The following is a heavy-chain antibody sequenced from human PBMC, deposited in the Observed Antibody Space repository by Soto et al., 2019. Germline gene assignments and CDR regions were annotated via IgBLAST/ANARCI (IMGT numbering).Heavy chain of an antibody. CDR1: GFTFSNAW. J-gene: IGHJ1*01. Sequence: GGSLRLSCAASGFTFSNAWMSWVRQAPGKGLEWVGRIKSKTDGGTTDYAAPVKGRFTISRDDSKNTLYLQMNSLKTEDTAVYYCTTATVVVTANIRHWGQGTLVTVSS. V-gene: IGHV3-15*01. D-gene: IGHD2-21*02. CDR3: TTATVVVTANIRH. CDR2: IKSKTDGGTT.